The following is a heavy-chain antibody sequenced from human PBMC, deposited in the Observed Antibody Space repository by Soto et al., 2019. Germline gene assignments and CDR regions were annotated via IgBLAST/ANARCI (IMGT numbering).Heavy chain of an antibody. CDR3: ATYGGDTGRFDY. Sequence: SETLSLTCTVSGVSVSSRNYLWDWIRQPPGKGLEWIGSGTTNYNPSLRSRATISVDTSKNQFSLKLSSVTAADTAVYYCATYGGDTGRFDYWGQGTLVTVSS. CDR1: GVSVSSRNYL. D-gene: IGHD2-21*01. J-gene: IGHJ4*02. V-gene: IGHV4-39*01. CDR2: SGTT.